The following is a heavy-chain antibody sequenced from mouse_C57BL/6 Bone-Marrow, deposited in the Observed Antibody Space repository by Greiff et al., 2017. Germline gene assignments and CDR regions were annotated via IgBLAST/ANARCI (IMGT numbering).Heavy chain of an antibody. J-gene: IGHJ1*03. CDR1: GYTFTSYW. CDR3: AIGRTGTRWYFDV. CDR2: IHPSDSDT. D-gene: IGHD4-1*01. Sequence: QVQLKQPGAELVKPGASVKVSCKASGYTFTSYWMHWVKQRPGQGLEWIGRIHPSDSDTNYNQKFKGKATLTVDKSSSTAYMQLSSLTSEDSAVYYCAIGRTGTRWYFDVWGTGTTVTVSS. V-gene: IGHV1-74*01.